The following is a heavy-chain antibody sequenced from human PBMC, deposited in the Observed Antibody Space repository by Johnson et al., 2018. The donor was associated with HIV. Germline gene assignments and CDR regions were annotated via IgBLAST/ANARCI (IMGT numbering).Heavy chain of an antibody. J-gene: IGHJ3*02. CDR3: ARDASDAFDI. CDR2: ISSSGSTI. CDR1: GFTFSSYG. V-gene: IGHV3-NL1*01. Sequence: QVQLLESGGGVVQPGRSLRLSCAASGFTFSSYGMHWVRQAPGKGLEWVSYISSSGSTIYYADSVKGRFTISRDNSKNTLYLQMNSLRAEDTAVYYCARDASDAFDIWGQGTMVTVSS.